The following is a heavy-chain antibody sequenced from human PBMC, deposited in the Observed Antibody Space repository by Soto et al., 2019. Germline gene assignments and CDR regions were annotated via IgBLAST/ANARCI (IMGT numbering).Heavy chain of an antibody. J-gene: IGHJ4*02. CDR3: AIEPAAPYSGGWYRLLSLLDY. Sequence: GGSLRLSCAASGFTFRSDVMSWVRQAPGKGLEWVSAISACGASTYYAASVLGRFTISRDTSKNTLYVQMNSLRVEATHRLFYAIEPAAPYSGGWYRLLSLLDYWGQGSLVTVSS. CDR1: GFTFRSDV. CDR2: ISACGAST. V-gene: IGHV3-23*01. D-gene: IGHD6-19*01.